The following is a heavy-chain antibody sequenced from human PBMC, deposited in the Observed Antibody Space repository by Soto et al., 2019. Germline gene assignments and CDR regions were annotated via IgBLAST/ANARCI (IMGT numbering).Heavy chain of an antibody. D-gene: IGHD6-19*01. J-gene: IGHJ6*02. CDR1: GFTFSSYG. Sequence: PGGSLRLSCAASGFTFSSYGMHWVRQAPGKGLAWVAVIWYDGSNKYYADSVKGRFTISRDNSKNTLYLQMNSLRAEDTAVYYCARSWRLVQDYYYGMDVWGQGTTVTVSS. CDR2: IWYDGSNK. V-gene: IGHV3-33*01. CDR3: ARSWRLVQDYYYGMDV.